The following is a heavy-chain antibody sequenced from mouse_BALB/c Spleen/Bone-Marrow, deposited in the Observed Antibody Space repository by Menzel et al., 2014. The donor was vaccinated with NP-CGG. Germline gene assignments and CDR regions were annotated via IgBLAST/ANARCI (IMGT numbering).Heavy chain of an antibody. Sequence: DAHLPQARPDPANPAPPVKISCNTSGYTSPHHTLHSAKQTHGKTPQWIAGINPNIGPTTYAQKSKDKASLPLNTSSTTAYLELRSLASEAPAVYFCARGRWYYWRQGSALAVSS. CDR1: GYTSPHHT. D-gene: IGHD2-3*01. J-gene: IGHJ2*01. CDR2: INPNIGPT. V-gene: IGHV1-18*01. CDR3: ARGRWYY.